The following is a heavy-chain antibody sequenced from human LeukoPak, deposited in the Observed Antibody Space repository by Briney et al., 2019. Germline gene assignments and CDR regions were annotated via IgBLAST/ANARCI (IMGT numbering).Heavy chain of an antibody. CDR1: GYTFTTYW. D-gene: IGHD1-26*01. CDR2: IYPGDSDS. V-gene: IGHV5-51*01. Sequence: GESLKISCKGSGYTFTTYWIGWVRQMPGKGLEWMGIIYPGDSDSRYSPSFQGRVTISADKSISTAYLQWSSLKASDTAMYYCARHDSGSYYGGDYWGQGTLVTVSS. CDR3: ARHDSGSYYGGDY. J-gene: IGHJ4*02.